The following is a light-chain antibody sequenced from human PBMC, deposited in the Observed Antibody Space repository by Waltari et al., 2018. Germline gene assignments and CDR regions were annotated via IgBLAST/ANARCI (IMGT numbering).Light chain of an antibody. CDR3: QAWHSSDVV. Sequence: SFELTQPPSVSVSPGPTVSITCSGHNLGDKYVSCYQQKPGQSPVLVIYQDTKRPSGIPERFSGSNSGNTATLTISGTQAMDEADYYCQAWHSSDVVFGGGTALTVL. CDR1: NLGDKY. J-gene: IGLJ2*01. V-gene: IGLV3-1*01. CDR2: QDT.